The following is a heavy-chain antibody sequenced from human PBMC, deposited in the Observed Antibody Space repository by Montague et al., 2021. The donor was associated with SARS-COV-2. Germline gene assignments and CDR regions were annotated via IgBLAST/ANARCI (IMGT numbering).Heavy chain of an antibody. J-gene: IGHJ6*02. CDR2: IKQDGSEK. CDR1: GFTFSSYW. V-gene: IGHV3-7*01. D-gene: IGHD1-26*01. Sequence: SLRLSCAASGFTFSSYWMSWVRQAPGKGLEWVANIKQDGSEKYYVDSVKGRFTISRDNAKNSLYLQMNSLRAEDTAVYYCARDMRMGATYYYYYGMDVWGQGTTATVSS. CDR3: ARDMRMGATYYYYYGMDV.